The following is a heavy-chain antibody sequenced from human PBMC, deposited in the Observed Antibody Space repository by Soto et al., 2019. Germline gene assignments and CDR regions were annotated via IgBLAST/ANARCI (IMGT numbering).Heavy chain of an antibody. V-gene: IGHV5-51*01. CDR2: IYPGDSDT. Sequence: PGESLKISWKGSGYSFTSYWIGWVRQIPGKGLEWMGIIYPGDSDTRYSPSFQGQVTISADKSISTAYLQWSSLKASDTAMYYCARQGTPATTLFDYWGQGTLVTVSS. J-gene: IGHJ4*02. CDR3: ARQGTPATTLFDY. CDR1: GYSFTSYW. D-gene: IGHD1-1*01.